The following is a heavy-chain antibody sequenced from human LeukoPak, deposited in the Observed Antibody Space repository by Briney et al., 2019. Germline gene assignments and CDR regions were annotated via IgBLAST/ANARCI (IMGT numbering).Heavy chain of an antibody. Sequence: PGGSLRLSCAASGFTFSSYSMNWVRQAPGKGLEWVSYISSSSSTIYYADSVKGRFTISRDNAKNSLYLQMNSLRAEDTAVYYCARDLEYNWNDGHDAFDIWGQGTMVTVSS. CDR1: GFTFSSYS. CDR3: ARDLEYNWNDGHDAFDI. CDR2: ISSSSSTI. D-gene: IGHD1-1*01. V-gene: IGHV3-48*01. J-gene: IGHJ3*02.